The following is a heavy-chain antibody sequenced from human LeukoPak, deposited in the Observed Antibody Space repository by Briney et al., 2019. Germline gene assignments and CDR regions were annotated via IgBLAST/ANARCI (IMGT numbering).Heavy chain of an antibody. V-gene: IGHV1-8*01. J-gene: IGHJ6*04. D-gene: IGHD3-10*01. CDR3: ARTQGTLWFGELMDV. Sequence: ASVKVSCKASGYTFTSYDINWVRQATGQGLEWMGWMNPNSGNTGYAQKFQGRVTMTRNTSISTAYMELSSLRSEDTAVYYCARTQGTLWFGELMDVWGKGTTVTISS. CDR2: MNPNSGNT. CDR1: GYTFTSYD.